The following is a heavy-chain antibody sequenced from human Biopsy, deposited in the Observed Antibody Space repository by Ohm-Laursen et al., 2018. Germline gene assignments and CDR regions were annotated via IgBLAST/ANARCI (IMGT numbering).Heavy chain of an antibody. Sequence: SDTLSLTRTVSGDSLSSGPDNWSWIRQPPGQGLEYIGFIYSGGNTNYNPSLQNRVTMSVDTSKNQFSLKLSSVIAADTAVYYCARGRRTSGWPYFANWGQGTLVIVSS. D-gene: IGHD6-19*01. V-gene: IGHV4-61*01. CDR2: IYSGGNT. CDR1: GDSLSSGPDN. J-gene: IGHJ4*02. CDR3: ARGRRTSGWPYFAN.